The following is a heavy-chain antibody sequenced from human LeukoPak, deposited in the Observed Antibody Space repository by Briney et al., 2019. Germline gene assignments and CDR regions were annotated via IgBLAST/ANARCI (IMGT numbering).Heavy chain of an antibody. CDR3: ARVGMVPAANLYYFDY. D-gene: IGHD2-2*01. V-gene: IGHV3-13*01. CDR1: GFTSSSYA. Sequence: GGTPRLSCAPSGFTSSSYAMHWVGHAPGKGLEWVSAIGTAGDTYYPGSVKGRFTISRENAKNSLYLQMNSLRAGDTAVYYCARVGMVPAANLYYFDYWGQGTLVTVSS. J-gene: IGHJ4*02. CDR2: IGTAGDT.